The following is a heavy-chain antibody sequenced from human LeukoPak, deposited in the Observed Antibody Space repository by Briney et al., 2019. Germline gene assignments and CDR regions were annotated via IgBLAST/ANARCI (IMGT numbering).Heavy chain of an antibody. V-gene: IGHV1-69*13. D-gene: IGHD2-2*01. CDR1: GGTFSSYA. J-gene: IGHJ4*02. CDR2: IIPIFGTA. Sequence: SVKVSCKASGGTFSSYAISWVRQAPGQGLEWMGGIIPIFGTANYAQKFQGRVTITADESTSTVYMELSSLRSEDTAVYYCARHPSPQLHHFDYWGQGTLVTVSS. CDR3: ARHPSPQLHHFDY.